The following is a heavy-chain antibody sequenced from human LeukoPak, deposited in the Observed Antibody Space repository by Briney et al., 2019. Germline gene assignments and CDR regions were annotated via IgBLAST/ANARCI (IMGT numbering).Heavy chain of an antibody. J-gene: IGHJ3*02. CDR3: AKRVVVPAAMTIPDDAFDI. CDR2: ISGSGGST. Sequence: PGGSLRLSCAASGFTFSSYATSWVRQAPGKGLEWVSAISGSGGSTYYADSVKGRFTISRDNSKNTLYLQMNSLRAEDTAVYYCAKRVVVPAAMTIPDDAFDIWGQGTMVTVSP. D-gene: IGHD2-2*01. V-gene: IGHV3-23*01. CDR1: GFTFSSYA.